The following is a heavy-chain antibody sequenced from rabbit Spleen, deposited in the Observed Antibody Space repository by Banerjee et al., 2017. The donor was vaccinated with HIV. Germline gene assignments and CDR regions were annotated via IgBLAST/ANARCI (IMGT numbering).Heavy chain of an antibody. CDR3: ARGSAAMTMVITGFYFNL. D-gene: IGHD2-1*01. CDR2: IDVVKSGST. V-gene: IGHV1S45*01. J-gene: IGHJ4*01. Sequence: QEQLEESGGDLVKPGASLTLTCNASGLDFSARYWICWVRQAPGKGLEWIACIDVVKSGSTYYASWAKGRFTISKTSSTTVTLQLTSLTAADTATYFCARGSAAMTMVITGFYFNLWGPGTLVTVS. CDR1: GLDFSARYW.